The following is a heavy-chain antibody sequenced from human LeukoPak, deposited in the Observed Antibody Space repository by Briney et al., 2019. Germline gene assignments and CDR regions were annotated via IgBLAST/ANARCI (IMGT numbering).Heavy chain of an antibody. CDR1: RFIFSSYW. J-gene: IGHJ4*02. CDR3: ARGLRTGWPSFDC. D-gene: IGHD2-8*02. CDR2: IKQDGSEK. V-gene: IGHV3-7*04. Sequence: GGSLRLSCAASRFIFSSYWMNWVRQAPGKGLEWVANIKQDGSEKYYVDSVKGRFTISRDNAKNSLYLQMNSLTAEDTAVYYCARGLRTGWPSFDCWGQGTLVAVSS.